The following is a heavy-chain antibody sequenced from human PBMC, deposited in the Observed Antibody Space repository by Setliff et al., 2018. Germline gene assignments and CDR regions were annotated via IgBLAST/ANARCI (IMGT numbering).Heavy chain of an antibody. CDR2: INPLSGDT. J-gene: IGHJ6*03. Sequence: ASVKVSCKASGYTFSDYYIHWVRQAPGQGLEWMGWINPLSGDTNYALKFEGRVTMTRDTSISTAYMELSRLRSDDTAVYYCARDAWGYDRFYYYYYMDVWGKGTTVTVSS. V-gene: IGHV1-2*02. CDR3: ARDAWGYDRFYYYYYMDV. D-gene: IGHD5-12*01. CDR1: GYTFSDYY.